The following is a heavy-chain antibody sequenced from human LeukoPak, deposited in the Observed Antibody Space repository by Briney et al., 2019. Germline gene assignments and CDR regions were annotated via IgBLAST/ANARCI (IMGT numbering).Heavy chain of an antibody. CDR3: ARDGGSNGWPDY. D-gene: IGHD6-19*01. V-gene: IGHV3-33*01. CDR2: IWYDGSNK. Sequence: GGSLRLSCAASGFTFSSYGMHWVRQAPGKGLEWVAVIWYDGSNKYYADSVKGRFTISRDNSKNTLYLQMNSLRAEDTAVYYCARDGGSNGWPDYWGQGTLVTVSS. CDR1: GFTFSSYG. J-gene: IGHJ4*02.